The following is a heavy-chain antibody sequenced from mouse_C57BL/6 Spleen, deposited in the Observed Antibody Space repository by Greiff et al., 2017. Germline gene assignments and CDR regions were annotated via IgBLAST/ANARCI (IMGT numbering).Heavy chain of an antibody. CDR3: ARRTTVVRYYYAMDY. Sequence: QVQLQQPGAELVKPGASVKLSCKASGYTFTSYWMQWVKQRPGQGLEWIGEIDPSDSYTNYNQKFKGKATLTVDTSSSTAYMQLSSLTSEDSAVYYCARRTTVVRYYYAMDYWGQGTSVTVSS. CDR2: IDPSDSYT. D-gene: IGHD1-1*01. V-gene: IGHV1-50*01. J-gene: IGHJ4*01. CDR1: GYTFTSYW.